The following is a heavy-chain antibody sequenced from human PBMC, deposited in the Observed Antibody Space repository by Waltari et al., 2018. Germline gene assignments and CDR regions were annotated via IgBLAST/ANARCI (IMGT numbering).Heavy chain of an antibody. J-gene: IGHJ4*02. CDR1: GFTFSSYA. D-gene: IGHD3-22*01. CDR2: IKGSGGRT. V-gene: IGHV3-23*01. Sequence: EVQLLESGGGLVQPGGSLRLSCAASGFTFSSYALSLVRQAPGKGLEWSSAIKGSGGRTNYADSVKGRFTISRDNSKNTLYLQMNSLRAEDTAVYYCAKDVFDYYDSSGLDYWGQGTLVTVSS. CDR3: AKDVFDYYDSSGLDY.